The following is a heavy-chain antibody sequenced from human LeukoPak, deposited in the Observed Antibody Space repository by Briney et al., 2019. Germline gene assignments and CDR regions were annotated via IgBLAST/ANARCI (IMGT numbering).Heavy chain of an antibody. J-gene: IGHJ4*02. CDR2: ISYDGSNK. V-gene: IGHV3-30*18. CDR1: GFTFSSYG. CDR3: AKRRFTYGSGSYYGDGDYFDY. D-gene: IGHD3-10*01. Sequence: PGGSLRLSCAASGFTFSSYGMHWVRQAPGKGLEWVAVISYDGSNKYYADSVKGRFTISRDNSKNTLYLQMNSLRAEDTAVYYCAKRRFTYGSGSYYGDGDYFDYWGQGTLVTVSS.